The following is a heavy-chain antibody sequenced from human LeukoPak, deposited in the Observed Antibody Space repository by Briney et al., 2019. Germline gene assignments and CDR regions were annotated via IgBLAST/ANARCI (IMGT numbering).Heavy chain of an antibody. CDR3: ARRVVVVAARDGWFDP. CDR1: GGSFSGYY. D-gene: IGHD2-15*01. CDR2: INHSGST. Sequence: SETLSLTCAVYGGSFSGYYWSWIRQPPGKGLEWIGEINHSGSTNYNPSLKSRVTISVDTSKNQFSLKLSSVTAPDTAVYYCARRVVVVAARDGWFDPWGQGTLVTVSS. J-gene: IGHJ5*02. V-gene: IGHV4-34*01.